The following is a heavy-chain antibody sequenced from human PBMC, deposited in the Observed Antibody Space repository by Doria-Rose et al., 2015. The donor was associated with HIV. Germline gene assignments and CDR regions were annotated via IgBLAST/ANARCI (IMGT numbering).Heavy chain of an antibody. CDR1: GVSLSSPGMG. CDR3: ARIKSSRWYHKYYFDF. CDR2: IFSDYER. V-gene: IGHV2-26*01. J-gene: IGHJ4*02. Sequence: QITLKESGPVLVKPTETLTLTCAVSGVSLSSPGMGVSWIRQPPGKALEWLANIFSDYERYYKTSLKSRLTISMGTSNSQVFLTMTDMDPVDTATYYCARIKSSRWYHKYYFDFWGQGTLVIVSA. D-gene: IGHD6-13*01.